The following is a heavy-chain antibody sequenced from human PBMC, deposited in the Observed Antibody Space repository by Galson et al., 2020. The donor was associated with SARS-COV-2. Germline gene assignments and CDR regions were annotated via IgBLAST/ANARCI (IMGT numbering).Heavy chain of an antibody. CDR1: GGSFTGYY. V-gene: IGHV4-34*01. J-gene: IGHJ3*02. D-gene: IGHD6-19*01. Sequence: SQASETLSLTCAVYGGSFTGYYWSWIRRPPGKGLEWIGEINHSGSTNYNPSLKSRVTISADTSKNQFSLKLSSVTAAETAMYYCARAGTRSGLLYSADAFDIWGQGSRVTVAS. CDR2: INHSGST. CDR3: ARAGTRSGLLYSADAFDI.